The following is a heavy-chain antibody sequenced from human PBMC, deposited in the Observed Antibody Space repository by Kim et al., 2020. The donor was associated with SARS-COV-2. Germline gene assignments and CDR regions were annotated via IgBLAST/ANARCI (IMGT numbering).Heavy chain of an antibody. Sequence: GGSLRLSCGASGFPFHDYDMHWVRRPPGKGLDWVAVVSNGGVIKYYRESVKGRFTISRDDSKKEVYLEMKKLRPEDTAIYYCAKDLSRRRGIDHWGQGTLVAVSS. CDR2: VSNGGVIK. J-gene: IGHJ4*02. V-gene: IGHV3-30*18. CDR1: GFPFHDYD. CDR3: AKDLSRRRGIDH. D-gene: IGHD2-2*01.